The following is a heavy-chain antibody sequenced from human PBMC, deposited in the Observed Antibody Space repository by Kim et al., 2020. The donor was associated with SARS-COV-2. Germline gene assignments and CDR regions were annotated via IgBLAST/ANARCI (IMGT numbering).Heavy chain of an antibody. Sequence: SETLSLTCTVSGGSISSYYWSWIRQPAGKGLEWIGRIYTSGSTNYNPSLKSRVTMSVDTSKNQFSLKLSSVTAADTAVYYCAGEVGALLPFDAFDIWGQGTMVTVSS. CDR3: AGEVGALLPFDAFDI. CDR2: IYTSGST. D-gene: IGHD1-26*01. V-gene: IGHV4-4*07. J-gene: IGHJ3*02. CDR1: GGSISSYY.